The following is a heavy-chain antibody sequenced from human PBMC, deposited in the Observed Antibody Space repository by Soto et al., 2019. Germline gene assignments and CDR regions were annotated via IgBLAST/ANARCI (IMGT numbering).Heavy chain of an antibody. J-gene: IGHJ6*02. CDR2: AFHSGST. CDR1: GGSISSTNW. Sequence: QVQLQESGPGLVKHSGTLSLACAVSGGSISSTNWWSWVRQPPGKGLEWIGEAFHSGSTNYNPSLKSRVTISVDESKNHFSLNLRSVTAADTAVYYCARVVSPYGLDVLGQGTTVTVSS. CDR3: ARVVSPYGLDV. V-gene: IGHV4-4*02.